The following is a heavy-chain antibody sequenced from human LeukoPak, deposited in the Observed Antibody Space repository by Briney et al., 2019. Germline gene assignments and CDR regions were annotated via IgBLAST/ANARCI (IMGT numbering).Heavy chain of an antibody. CDR2: IWYDGSNK. CDR3: ARGGAGDSTRYYYYYYGMDV. V-gene: IGHV3-33*01. CDR1: GFTFSSYG. Sequence: PGGSLRLSCAASGFTFSSYGMHWVRQAPGKGLEWVAVIWYDGSNKYYADSVKGRFTISRDNSKNTLYLQMNSLRAEDTAVYYCARGGAGDSTRYYYYYYGMDVWGQGTTVTVSS. D-gene: IGHD4-17*01. J-gene: IGHJ6*02.